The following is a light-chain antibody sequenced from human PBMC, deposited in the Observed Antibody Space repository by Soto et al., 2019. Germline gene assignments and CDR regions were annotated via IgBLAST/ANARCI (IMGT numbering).Light chain of an antibody. Sequence: DIVMTQSPDSLAVYLGERATINCKSSQSVLYSSNNKNYLAWYQQKPGQPPKLLIYWASTRESGVPDRFSGSGSGTDFTLTISSLQAQDVAVYYCQQYYSIPVTFGPGTRLDMK. V-gene: IGKV4-1*01. CDR2: WAS. J-gene: IGKJ3*01. CDR3: QQYYSIPVT. CDR1: QSVLYSSNNKNY.